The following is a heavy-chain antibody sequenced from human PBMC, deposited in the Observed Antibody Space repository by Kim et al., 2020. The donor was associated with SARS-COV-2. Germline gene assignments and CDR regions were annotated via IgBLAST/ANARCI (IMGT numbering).Heavy chain of an antibody. V-gene: IGHV3-7*01. J-gene: IGHJ5*01. CDR2: IKGDGGMK. CDR1: GFTFSNFW. CDR3: ATLGRSNSYSS. D-gene: IGHD6-13*01. Sequence: GGSLRLSCTASGFTFSNFWLSWVRQAPGKGLEWVSNIKGDGGMKYYVDSVQGRFTISRDNAKNTLFLQMNSLRADDTAIYYCATLGRSNSYSSCGHGTL.